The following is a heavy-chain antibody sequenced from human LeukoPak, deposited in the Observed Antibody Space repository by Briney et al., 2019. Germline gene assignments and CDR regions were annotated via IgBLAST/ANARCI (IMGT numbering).Heavy chain of an antibody. CDR2: ISGSPYI. CDR3: ARGGLSMQRRDLFDI. J-gene: IGHJ3*02. CDR1: GFTFSAYS. Sequence: AGGSLRLSCAASGFTFSAYSMNWARQAPGEGLEWGSSISGSPYIYYADPVKDRFTISRDDSKNSLYLQMNSLRSEDTAVYYCARGGLSMQRRDLFDIWGQGTLVTVSS. V-gene: IGHV3-21*01. D-gene: IGHD2/OR15-2a*01.